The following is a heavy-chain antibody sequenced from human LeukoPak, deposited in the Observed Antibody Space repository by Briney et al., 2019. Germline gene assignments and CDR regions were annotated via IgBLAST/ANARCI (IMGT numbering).Heavy chain of an antibody. CDR1: GGSITSYY. CDR3: ARRRGWKQQLVYFDY. Sequence: SETLSLSCTVSGGSITSYYWSWIRQPPGKGLEWIGYLFHSGTRRYNPSLRSRVTISADTTKNQIFLTLNSTTAADTAVYYCARRRGWKQQLVYFDYWGQGTLASVSS. J-gene: IGHJ4*02. V-gene: IGHV4-59*08. CDR2: LFHSGTR. D-gene: IGHD1-1*01.